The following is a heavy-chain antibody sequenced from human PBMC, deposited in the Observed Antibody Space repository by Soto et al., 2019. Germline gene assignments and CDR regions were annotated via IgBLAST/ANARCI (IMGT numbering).Heavy chain of an antibody. D-gene: IGHD6-19*01. CDR1: GFTFSSYG. CDR2: ICDDGSNK. CDR3: GRVTAPRRIAVDSGLLGRQFTYYYYGMDV. Sequence: QVQLVESGGGVVQPGRSLRLSCAASGFTFSSYGMHWVRQAPGKGLEWVAVICDDGSNKYYADSVKGRFTISRDNSKNTLFWQRVSLRSEGTAVYDCGRVTAPRRIAVDSGLLGRQFTYYYYGMDVWGQGTPVPGSS. V-gene: IGHV3-33*01. J-gene: IGHJ6*02.